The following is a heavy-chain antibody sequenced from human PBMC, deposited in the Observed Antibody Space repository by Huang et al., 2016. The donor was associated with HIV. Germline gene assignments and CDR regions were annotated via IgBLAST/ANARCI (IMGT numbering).Heavy chain of an antibody. J-gene: IGHJ6*03. CDR2: ISVYNGNT. CDR3: ARGGGIQLWLLGYYYMDV. V-gene: IGHV1-18*01. D-gene: IGHD5-18*01. CDR1: GYTFSSFG. Sequence: QVQLVQSGAEVKKPGASVKVSCKASGYTFSSFGISWVRHAPGQGLEWVGWISVYNGNTKFAQKFQGRLTMTTDTSTSTAYMELRSLRSDDTAVYYCARGGGIQLWLLGYYYMDVWGNGTTVTVSS.